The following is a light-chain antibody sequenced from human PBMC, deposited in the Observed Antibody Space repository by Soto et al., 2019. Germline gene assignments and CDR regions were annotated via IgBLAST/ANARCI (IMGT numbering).Light chain of an antibody. CDR3: QQSYRSPYS. CDR1: QSVSSD. CDR2: GAS. Sequence: EIVMTQSPATLSVSPGERATLSCRASQSVSSDLAWYQKKVGQAPRLLIYGASTRATGIPARFSGSGSGTEFTLSISSLQSEDFASYSCQQSYRSPYSFGQGTKLVIK. J-gene: IGKJ2*01. V-gene: IGKV3-15*01.